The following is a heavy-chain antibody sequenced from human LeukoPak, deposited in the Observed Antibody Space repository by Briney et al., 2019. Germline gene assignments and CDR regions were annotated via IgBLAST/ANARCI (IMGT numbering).Heavy chain of an antibody. V-gene: IGHV3-49*03. CDR1: GFTFGDYA. J-gene: IGHJ5*02. CDR2: IRSKAYGGTT. CDR3: TRAYTQLGFDP. D-gene: IGHD2-2*01. Sequence: PGGSLRLSCTASGFTFGDYAMSWFRQAPGKGLEWVGFIRSKAYGGTTEYAASVRGRFTISRDDSKSIAYLQMNSLKTEDTAVYYCTRAYTQLGFDPWGQGTLVIVSS.